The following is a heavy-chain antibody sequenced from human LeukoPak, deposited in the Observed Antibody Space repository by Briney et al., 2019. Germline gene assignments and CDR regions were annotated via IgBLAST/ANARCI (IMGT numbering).Heavy chain of an antibody. CDR1: GFTFSTYW. V-gene: IGHV3-74*01. CDR3: ARGPYSSSNYFDY. CDR2: ISTDGKNT. Sequence: GGSLRLSCAASGFTFSTYWMHWVRQAPGKGLVWVSRISTDGKNTIYADSVKGRFTISRDNAKNSLYLQMNSLRAEDTAVYYCARGPYSSSNYFDYWGQGNLVTVSS. D-gene: IGHD6-6*01. J-gene: IGHJ4*02.